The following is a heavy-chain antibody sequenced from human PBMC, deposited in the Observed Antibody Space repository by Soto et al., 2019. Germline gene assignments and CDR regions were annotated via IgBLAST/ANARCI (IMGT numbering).Heavy chain of an antibody. CDR3: TGMATITDYYYGMDV. CDR1: GVTFSSYA. J-gene: IGHJ6*02. D-gene: IGHD5-12*01. V-gene: IGHV1-69*13. Sequence: GASVKVSGKASGVTFSSYAISWVRQAPGQGLEWMGGIIPIFGTANYAQKFQGRVTITADESTSTAYMELSSLRSEDTAVYYCTGMATITDYYYGMDVWGQGTTVTVSS. CDR2: IIPIFGTA.